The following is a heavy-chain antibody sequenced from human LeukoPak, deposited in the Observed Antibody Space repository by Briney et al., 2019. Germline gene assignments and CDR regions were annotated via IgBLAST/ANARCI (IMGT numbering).Heavy chain of an antibody. Sequence: GGSLRLSCAASGFTVSSNCMSWVRQAPGKGLEWVSVIYSGGSTYYAVSVKGRFTISRDNSKNTLYLQMNSLRAEDTAVYYCAREGGDLLGETAPRDYYYYGMDVWGQGTTVTVSS. CDR3: AREGGDLLGETAPRDYYYYGMDV. CDR2: IYSGGST. D-gene: IGHD5-18*01. CDR1: GFTVSSNC. V-gene: IGHV3-66*01. J-gene: IGHJ6*02.